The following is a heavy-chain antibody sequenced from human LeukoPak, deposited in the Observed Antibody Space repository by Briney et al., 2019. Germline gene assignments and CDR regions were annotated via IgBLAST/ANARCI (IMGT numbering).Heavy chain of an antibody. CDR1: GFTFSDYY. CDR3: ARVNDRYSYGLRY. Sequence: GGSLRLSCAASGFTFSDYYMSWIRQAPGKGLEWVSYISSSGSTIYYADSVKGRFTISRDNAKISLYLQMNSLRAEDTAVYYCARVNDRYSYGLRYWGQGTLVTVSS. D-gene: IGHD5-18*01. J-gene: IGHJ4*02. V-gene: IGHV3-11*01. CDR2: ISSSGSTI.